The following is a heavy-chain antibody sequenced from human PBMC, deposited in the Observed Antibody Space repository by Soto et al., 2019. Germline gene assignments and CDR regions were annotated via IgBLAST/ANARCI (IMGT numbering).Heavy chain of an antibody. CDR2: ISAYNGNT. CDR1: GYTFTSYG. Sequence: QVQLVQSGAEVKKPGASVKVSCKASGYTFTSYGISWVRQAPGQGLEWMGWISAYNGNTNYAQKLHGRVTMTTDTSTSTAYMELRSLRSDDTAVYYCARDSPDDIVVVVAAPLGYWGQGTLVTVSS. V-gene: IGHV1-18*01. CDR3: ARDSPDDIVVVVAAPLGY. J-gene: IGHJ4*02. D-gene: IGHD2-15*01.